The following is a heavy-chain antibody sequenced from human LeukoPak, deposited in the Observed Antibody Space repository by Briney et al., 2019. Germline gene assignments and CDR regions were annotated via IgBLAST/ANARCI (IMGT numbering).Heavy chain of an antibody. D-gene: IGHD3-3*01. V-gene: IGHV3-21*01. CDR3: ARDGPTPYYDFWSGYYNGFDP. Sequence: PGGSLRLSCAASGFTFRSYSMNWVRQAPGKGLEWVSSISSSSSYIYYADSVKGRFTISRDNAKNSLYLQMNSLRAEDTAVYYCARDGPTPYYDFWSGYYNGFDPWGQGTLVTVSS. CDR2: ISSSSSYI. J-gene: IGHJ5*02. CDR1: GFTFRSYS.